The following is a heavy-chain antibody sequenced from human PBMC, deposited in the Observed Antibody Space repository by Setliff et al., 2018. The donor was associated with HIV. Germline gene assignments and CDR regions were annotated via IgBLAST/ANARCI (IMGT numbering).Heavy chain of an antibody. D-gene: IGHD5-18*01. Sequence: SVKVSCKTSGYSFTNFPIAWVRQAPGQGLEWMGKIIPIFGRTSYARSFQGRVTITADKSTSTAYMELSSLRSEDTAVYFCAREGAYTYGHGNDAFDFWGQGTMVTVSS. V-gene: IGHV1-69*04. CDR3: AREGAYTYGHGNDAFDF. CDR2: IIPIFGRT. CDR1: GYSFTNFP. J-gene: IGHJ3*01.